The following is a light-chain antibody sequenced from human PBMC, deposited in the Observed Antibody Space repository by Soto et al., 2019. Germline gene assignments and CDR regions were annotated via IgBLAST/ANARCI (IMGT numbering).Light chain of an antibody. CDR3: QKYNSPPIT. V-gene: IGKV1-27*01. CDR1: QGISNY. J-gene: IGKJ5*01. CDR2: AAS. Sequence: DIQMTQSPSSLSASVGDRVTITCRASQGISNYLAWYQQKPGKVPKLLIYAASTLQSGVPPRFSGSGSGTDFTLTISSLQPEDVATYYCQKYNSPPITFGQGTRLEIK.